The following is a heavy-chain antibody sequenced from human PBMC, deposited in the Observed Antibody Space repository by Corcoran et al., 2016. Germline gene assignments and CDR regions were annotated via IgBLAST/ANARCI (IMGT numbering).Heavy chain of an antibody. CDR3: ARAPYDSSGYTNWFDP. CDR2: INPSGGST. CDR1: GYTFTSYY. D-gene: IGHD3-22*01. Sequence: QVQLVQSGAEVKKPGASVKVSCKASGYTFTSYYMHWVRHAPGQGLEWMGIINPSGGSTSYAQKFQGRVTMTRDTSTSTVYMELSSLRSEDTAVYYCARAPYDSSGYTNWFDPWGQGTLVTVSS. V-gene: IGHV1-46*01. J-gene: IGHJ5*02.